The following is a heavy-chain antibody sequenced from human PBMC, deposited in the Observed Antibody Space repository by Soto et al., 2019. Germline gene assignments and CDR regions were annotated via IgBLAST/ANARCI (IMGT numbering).Heavy chain of an antibody. D-gene: IGHD6-19*01. CDR2: IWYDGNSK. CDR1: GFTFSSYG. V-gene: IGHV3-33*01. J-gene: IGHJ4*02. Sequence: QVQLVESGGGVVQPGRSLRLSCAASGFTFSSYGMHWVRQAPGKGLEWVAVIWYDGNSKYYADSVKGRFTISRDNSKNTLYLQMNSLRAEDTAVYYCARTDVPVAGLDYWGQGTLVTISS. CDR3: ARTDVPVAGLDY.